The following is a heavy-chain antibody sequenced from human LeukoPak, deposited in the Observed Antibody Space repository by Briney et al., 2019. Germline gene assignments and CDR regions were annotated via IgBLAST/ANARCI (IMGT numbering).Heavy chain of an antibody. CDR3: ARPSSLYGGTSEDY. V-gene: IGHV5-51*01. CDR2: IYPGDSDT. J-gene: IGHJ4*02. CDR1: GYIFTTYW. D-gene: IGHD4-23*01. Sequence: GEFLKISCKGSGYIFTTYWIGWVRQMPGKGLEWMGIIYPGDSDTRYSPSFQGQVTISVDKSISTAYLQWSSLKASDTAMYYCARPSSLYGGTSEDYWGQGTLVTVSS.